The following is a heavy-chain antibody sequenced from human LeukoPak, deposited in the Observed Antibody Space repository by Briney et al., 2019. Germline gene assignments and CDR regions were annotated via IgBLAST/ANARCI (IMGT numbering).Heavy chain of an antibody. V-gene: IGHV3-30-3*01. CDR2: ISYHGSTK. Sequence: PGTSLRLSCAASGFTFSSYAMHWVRQAPGNGLEWVATISYHGSTKYYADSVKGRFTISRDNSKNTLYLQVNSLRGEDTAVYYCVRPPDYYYDYGMDVWGQGTTVTVSS. CDR3: VRPPDYYYDYGMDV. CDR1: GFTFSSYA. J-gene: IGHJ6*02.